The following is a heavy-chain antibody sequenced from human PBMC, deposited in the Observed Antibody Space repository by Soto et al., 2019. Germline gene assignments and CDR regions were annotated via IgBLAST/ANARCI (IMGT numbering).Heavy chain of an antibody. CDR3: AREGAGEYYYGSGSPPPNGMDV. CDR1: GYTFTSYA. J-gene: IGHJ6*02. CDR2: INAGNGNT. V-gene: IGHV1-3*01. Sequence: QVQLVQSGAEVKKPGASVKVSCKASGYTFTSYAMHWVRQAPGQRLEWMGWINAGNGNTKYSQKFQGRVTITRDTSASTAYMELSSLRSADTAVYYCAREGAGEYYYGSGSPPPNGMDVWGQGTTVTVSS. D-gene: IGHD3-10*01.